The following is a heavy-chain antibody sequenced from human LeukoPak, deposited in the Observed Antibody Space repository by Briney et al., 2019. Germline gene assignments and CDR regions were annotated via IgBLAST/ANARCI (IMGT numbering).Heavy chain of an antibody. J-gene: IGHJ6*02. V-gene: IGHV4-34*01. CDR3: ARDQLLWGYYYYGMDV. D-gene: IGHD3-10*01. Sequence: SETLSLTCAVYGGSFSGYYWSWIRQPPGKGLEWIGEINHSGSTNYNPSLKSRVTISVDTSKNQFSLELSSVTAADTAVYYCARDQLLWGYYYYGMDVWGQGTTVTVSS. CDR2: INHSGST. CDR1: GGSFSGYY.